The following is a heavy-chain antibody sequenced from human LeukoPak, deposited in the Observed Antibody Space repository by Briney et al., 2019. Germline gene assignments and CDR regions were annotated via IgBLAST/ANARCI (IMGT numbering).Heavy chain of an antibody. CDR2: INPNSGGT. Sequence: ASVKVSCKASGYTFTGYYMHWVRQAPGQGLEWMGWINPNSGGTNYAQKFQGRVTMTRDTSISTAYMEPSRLRSDDTAVYYCARASHSGDEVGYWGQGTLVTVSS. CDR3: ARASHSGDEVGY. D-gene: IGHD7-27*01. V-gene: IGHV1-2*02. CDR1: GYTFTGYY. J-gene: IGHJ4*02.